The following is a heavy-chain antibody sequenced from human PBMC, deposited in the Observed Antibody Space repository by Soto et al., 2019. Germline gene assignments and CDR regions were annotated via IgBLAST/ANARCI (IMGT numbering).Heavy chain of an antibody. CDR1: GFTFSSYG. D-gene: IGHD5-12*01. Sequence: VQLVESGGGVVQPGRSLRLSCAASGFTFSSYGMHWVRQAPGKGLEWVAVISYDGSNKYYADSVKGRFTISRDNSKNTLYLQMNSLRAEDTAVYYCAKESGRWLQSIDYWGQGTLVTVSS. CDR2: ISYDGSNK. J-gene: IGHJ4*02. CDR3: AKESGRWLQSIDY. V-gene: IGHV3-30*18.